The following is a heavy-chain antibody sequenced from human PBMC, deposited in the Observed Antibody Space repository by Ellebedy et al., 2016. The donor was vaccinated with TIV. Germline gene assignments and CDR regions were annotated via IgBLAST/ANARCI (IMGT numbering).Heavy chain of an antibody. J-gene: IGHJ6*03. Sequence: ASVKVSXXASGYTFTSYGISWVRQAPGQGLEWMGWISAYNGNTNYAQKLQGRVTMTRNTSISTAYMELSSLRSEDTAVYYCAREGRVGYCSSTSCYTWHRRGPSWYMDVWGKGTTVTVSS. V-gene: IGHV1-18*01. CDR2: ISAYNGNT. CDR3: AREGRVGYCSSTSCYTWHRRGPSWYMDV. D-gene: IGHD2-2*02. CDR1: GYTFTSYG.